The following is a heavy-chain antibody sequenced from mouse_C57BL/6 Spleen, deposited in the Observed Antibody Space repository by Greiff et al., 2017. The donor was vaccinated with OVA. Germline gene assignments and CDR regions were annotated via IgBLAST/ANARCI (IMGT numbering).Heavy chain of an antibody. CDR2: IHPSDGDT. CDR3: AICDYCDDDVFDY. Sequence: VQLQQPGAELVKPGASVKVSCKASGYTFTSSWMHWVKQRPGQGLEWIGRIHPSDGDTNYNQKFKGKATLTVDKSSSTAYMQLSSLTSEDSAVYYCAICDYCDDDVFDYWGQGTLVTVSA. CDR1: GYTFTSSW. J-gene: IGHJ3*01. V-gene: IGHV1-74*01. D-gene: IGHD2-12*01.